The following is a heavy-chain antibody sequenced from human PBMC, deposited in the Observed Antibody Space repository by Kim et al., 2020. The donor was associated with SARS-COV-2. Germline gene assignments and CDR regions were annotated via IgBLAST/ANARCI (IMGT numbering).Heavy chain of an antibody. CDR3: ARGLYRSCWSHFDS. V-gene: IGHV3-30*07. J-gene: IGHJ4*02. Sequence: ESVKGRFTVSRDNSNNTLYLQMDSLRAEDTAVYYCARGLYRSCWSHFDSWGQGTLVTVSS. D-gene: IGHD6-19*01.